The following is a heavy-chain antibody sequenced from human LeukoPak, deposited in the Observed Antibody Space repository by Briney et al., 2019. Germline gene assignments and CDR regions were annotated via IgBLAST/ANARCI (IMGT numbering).Heavy chain of an antibody. CDR2: IYYSGST. V-gene: IGHV4-59*08. J-gene: IGHJ4*02. D-gene: IGHD1-26*01. CDR1: GGSISSYF. Sequence: SETLSLTCTVSGGSISSYFWSWIRQPPGKGLEWIGYIYYSGSTNYNPSLKSRVTISVDTSKNQFSLKLSSVTAADTAVYYCASRIIVGAGSYFDYSGQETPVTVSS. CDR3: ASRIIVGAGSYFDY.